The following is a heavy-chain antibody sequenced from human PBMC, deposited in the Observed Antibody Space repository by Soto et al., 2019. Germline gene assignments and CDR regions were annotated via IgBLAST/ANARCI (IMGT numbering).Heavy chain of an antibody. CDR1: GGSISSGGYY. CDR3: ARGPGRRQLVRSYYYYYGMDV. J-gene: IGHJ6*02. V-gene: IGHV4-31*03. CDR2: IYYSGRT. D-gene: IGHD6-6*01. Sequence: QTLSLTCTVSGGSISSGGYYWSWIRQHPGKGLEWIGYIYYSGRTYYNPSLHSRVSIAVDTTENQFSLKLTSVTAADTSVYYCARGPGRRQLVRSYYYYYGMDVWGQGTTVTVSS.